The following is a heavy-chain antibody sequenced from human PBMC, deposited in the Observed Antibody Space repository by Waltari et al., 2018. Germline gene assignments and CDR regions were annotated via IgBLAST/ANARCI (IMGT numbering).Heavy chain of an antibody. CDR2: IYGGDSDT. CDR3: ARPWNSGWYYSGMDV. CDR1: GSSFAYYL. V-gene: IGHV5-51*01. Sequence: EVQLVQSGAEVKKPGEPVKISCRGSGSSFAYYLLVWVRQMPGKGLEWMGIIYGGDSDTRYSPSFQGQVTISADKSINTAYLQWSSLKASDTAMYYCARPWNSGWYYSGMDVWGQGTSVTISS. J-gene: IGHJ6*02. D-gene: IGHD6-19*01.